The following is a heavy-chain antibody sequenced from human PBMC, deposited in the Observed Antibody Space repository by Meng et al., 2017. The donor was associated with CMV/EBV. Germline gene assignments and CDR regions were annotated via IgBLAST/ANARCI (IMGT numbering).Heavy chain of an antibody. D-gene: IGHD3-22*01. CDR2: ISYDGSNK. CDR3: AKSYYDSSGPPAGDAFDI. J-gene: IGHJ3*02. Sequence: TCSSYGMHWVRQAPGKGLEWVAVISYDGSNKYYADSVKGRFTISRDNSKNTLYLQMNSLRAEDTAVYYCAKSYYDSSGPPAGDAFDIWGQGTMVTVSS. V-gene: IGHV3-30*18. CDR1: TCSSYG.